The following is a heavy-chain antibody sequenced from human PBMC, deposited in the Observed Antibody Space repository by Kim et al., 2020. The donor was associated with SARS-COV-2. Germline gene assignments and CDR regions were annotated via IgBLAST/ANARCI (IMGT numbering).Heavy chain of an antibody. D-gene: IGHD6-19*01. J-gene: IGHJ3*02. CDR2: ISAYNGNT. CDR1: GYTFTSYG. V-gene: IGHV1-18*01. Sequence: ASVKVSCKASGYTFTSYGISWVRQAPGQGLEWMGWISAYNGNTNYAQKLQGRVTMTTDTSTSTAYMELRSLRSDDTAVYYCARDRSSGWLERLGDIWGQGTMVTVSS. CDR3: ARDRSSGWLERLGDI.